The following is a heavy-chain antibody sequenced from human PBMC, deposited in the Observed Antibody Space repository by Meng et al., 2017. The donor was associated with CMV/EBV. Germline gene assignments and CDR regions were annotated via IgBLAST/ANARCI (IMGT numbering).Heavy chain of an antibody. V-gene: IGHV3-21*01. CDR1: GFTFSSYS. Sequence: GESLKISCAASGFTFSSYSMNWVRQAPGKGLEWVSSISSSSSYIYYADSVKGRFTISRDNAKNSLYLQMNSLRVEDTAVYYCARAGRSSSRPIDYWGQGTLVTVSS. CDR2: ISSSSSYI. CDR3: ARAGRSSSRPIDY. J-gene: IGHJ4*02. D-gene: IGHD6-13*01.